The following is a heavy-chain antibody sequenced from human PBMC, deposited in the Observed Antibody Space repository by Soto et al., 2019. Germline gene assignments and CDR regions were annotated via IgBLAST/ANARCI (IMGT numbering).Heavy chain of an antibody. Sequence: ASVKVSCKASGYTFTSYYMHWVRQAPGQGLEWMGIINPSGGSTSYAQKFQGRVTMTRDTSTSTVYMELSSLRSEDTAVYHCARDLYDRGAFDIWGQGTMVTVSS. CDR3: ARDLYDRGAFDI. CDR1: GYTFTSYY. V-gene: IGHV1-46*01. CDR2: INPSGGST. J-gene: IGHJ3*02. D-gene: IGHD3-22*01.